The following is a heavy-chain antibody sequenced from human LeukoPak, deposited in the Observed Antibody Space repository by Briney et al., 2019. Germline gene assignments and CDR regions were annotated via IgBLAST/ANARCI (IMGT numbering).Heavy chain of an antibody. CDR1: GGTFFSYG. V-gene: IGHV1-69*01. Sequence: ASVKVSCKASGGTFFSYGVSWVRQAPGQGLEWMGGIIPIFGTVNYAQKFQGRVTMTADDSTSTAYMELNSLAFEDTAVYYCARDGSITIFGVVNYFDYWGQGTLVTVSS. CDR3: ARDGSITIFGVVNYFDY. D-gene: IGHD3-3*01. CDR2: IIPIFGTV. J-gene: IGHJ4*02.